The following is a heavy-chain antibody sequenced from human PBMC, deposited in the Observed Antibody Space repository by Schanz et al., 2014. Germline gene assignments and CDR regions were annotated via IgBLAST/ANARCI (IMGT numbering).Heavy chain of an antibody. CDR3: ARSNYYDNSDYYNSFDY. V-gene: IGHV1-69*09. J-gene: IGHJ4*02. D-gene: IGHD3-22*01. Sequence: QVQLAQSGAEVKKPGASVKVSCKASGYTFTSYSMHWVRQAPGQGLEWMGRIIPILGIVNYAQKFQGRVTNTADKSTSTAYMDLSSLRPEDTAVYYCARSNYYDNSDYYNSFDYWGQGTLVTVSS. CDR1: GYTFTSYS. CDR2: IIPILGIV.